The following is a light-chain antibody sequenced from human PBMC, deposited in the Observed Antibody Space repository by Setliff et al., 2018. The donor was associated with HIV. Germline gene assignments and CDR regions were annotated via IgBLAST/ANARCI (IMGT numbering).Light chain of an antibody. CDR1: SSDVGDYNY. V-gene: IGLV2-8*01. CDR3: SSYAGSNNYV. Sequence: QSVLAQPPSASGSPGQSVTISCTGTSSDVGDYNYVSWFQQHPGKAPKLIIYEVTKRPSGVPDRFSGSKSGNTASLTVSGLQAEDEADYYCSSYAGSNNYVFGTGTKVTVL. J-gene: IGLJ1*01. CDR2: EVT.